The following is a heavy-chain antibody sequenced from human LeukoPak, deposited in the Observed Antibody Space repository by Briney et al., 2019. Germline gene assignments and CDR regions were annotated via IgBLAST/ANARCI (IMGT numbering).Heavy chain of an antibody. V-gene: IGHV1-69*04. Sequence: SVRVSCKASGGTFSSYAISWVRQAPGQGLEWMGRIIPILGIANYAQKFQGRVTITADKSTSTAYMELSSLRSEDTAVYYCARYYYDSSGYLTTGYYYGMDVWGQGTTVTVSS. CDR1: GGTFSSYA. CDR3: ARYYYDSSGYLTTGYYYGMDV. D-gene: IGHD3-22*01. CDR2: IIPILGIA. J-gene: IGHJ6*02.